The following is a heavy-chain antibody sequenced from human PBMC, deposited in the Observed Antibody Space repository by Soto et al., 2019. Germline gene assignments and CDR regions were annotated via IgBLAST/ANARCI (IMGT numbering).Heavy chain of an antibody. Sequence: SLRLSCAASGFTFSSYGMHWVRQAPGRGLEWVAVMSYDGSNKYYADSVKGRFTISRDNSKNTLYLQMNSLRAEDTAVYYCARAMGGGSGSRLYYFDYWGQGTLVTLSS. D-gene: IGHD2-15*01. CDR1: GFTFSSYG. V-gene: IGHV3-30*03. CDR2: MSYDGSNK. CDR3: ARAMGGGSGSRLYYFDY. J-gene: IGHJ4*02.